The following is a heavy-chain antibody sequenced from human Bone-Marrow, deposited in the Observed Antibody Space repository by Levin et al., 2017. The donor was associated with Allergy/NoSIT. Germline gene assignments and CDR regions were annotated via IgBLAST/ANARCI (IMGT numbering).Heavy chain of an antibody. Sequence: GASVKVSCKASGYTFSDYHMHWVRQAPGQGLEWMGWINPNRGGTNYAQKFQGRVTMTRDTSISTAYMELTRLTSDDTAVYYCARDSLGYCSNGICYSRSRNAMDVWGQGTTVTVSS. CDR2: INPNRGGT. J-gene: IGHJ6*02. CDR1: GYTFSDYH. D-gene: IGHD2-8*01. CDR3: ARDSLGYCSNGICYSRSRNAMDV. V-gene: IGHV1-2*02.